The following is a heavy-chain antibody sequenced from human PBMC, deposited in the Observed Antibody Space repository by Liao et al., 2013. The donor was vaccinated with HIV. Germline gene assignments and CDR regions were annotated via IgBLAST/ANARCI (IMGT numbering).Heavy chain of an antibody. CDR1: GASISSGDHY. J-gene: IGHJ6*04. CDR3: ASDMQY. CDR2: IDHTGTI. V-gene: IGHV4-31*03. Sequence: QVQLQESGPGLVKSSQTLSLTCTVSGASISSGDHYWNWVRHLPGKGLEWIGDIDHTGTIEFNPSLQSRVTISVDTSKRQLSLRLTSVTAADTAVYFCASDMQYWGNGTTVIVSS. D-gene: IGHD2-2*01.